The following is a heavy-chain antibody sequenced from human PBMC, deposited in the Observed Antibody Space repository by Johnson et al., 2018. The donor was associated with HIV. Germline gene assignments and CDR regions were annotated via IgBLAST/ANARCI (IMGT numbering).Heavy chain of an antibody. D-gene: IGHD6-19*01. V-gene: IGHV3-30*02. J-gene: IGHJ3*02. CDR3: ARESRGSGWGIDAFDI. Sequence: QVQLVESGGVVVQPGGSLRLSCAASGFTFSSYGMHWVRQAPGKGLEWVAFIRYDGSNKYYADSVKGRFTISRDNSKNTLYLQMNSLRAEDTAVYYCARESRGSGWGIDAFDIWGQGTMVTVSS. CDR1: GFTFSSYG. CDR2: IRYDGSNK.